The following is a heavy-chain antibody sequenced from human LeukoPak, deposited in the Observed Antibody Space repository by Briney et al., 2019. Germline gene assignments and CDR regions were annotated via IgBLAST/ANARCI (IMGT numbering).Heavy chain of an antibody. J-gene: IGHJ4*02. Sequence: GGSLRLSCAASGFTFSSYAMSWVRQAPGKGLEWVSYISSSGSTIYYADSVKGRFTISRDNAKNSLYLQMNSLRAEDTAVCYCARDPRHYGSGSYYRGFDYWGQGTLVTVSS. CDR2: ISSSGSTI. CDR3: ARDPRHYGSGSYYRGFDY. CDR1: GFTFSSYA. D-gene: IGHD3-10*01. V-gene: IGHV3-48*04.